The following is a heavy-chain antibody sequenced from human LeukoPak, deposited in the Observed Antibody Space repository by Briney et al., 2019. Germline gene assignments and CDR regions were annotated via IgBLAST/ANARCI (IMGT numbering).Heavy chain of an antibody. CDR3: ARDLDGSGSYHFDY. Sequence: SETLSLTCAVYGGSFSGYYRSWIRPPPGKGLEWIGEINHSGSTNYNPSLKSRATISVDTSKTQFALKLSSVTAADTAVYYCARDLDGSGSYHFDYWGQGTLVTVSS. D-gene: IGHD3-10*01. CDR2: INHSGST. J-gene: IGHJ4*02. CDR1: GGSFSGYY. V-gene: IGHV4-34*01.